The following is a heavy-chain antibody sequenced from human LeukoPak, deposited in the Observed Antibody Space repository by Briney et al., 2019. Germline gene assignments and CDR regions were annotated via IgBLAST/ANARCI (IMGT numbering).Heavy chain of an antibody. CDR1: GFTFSSYG. Sequence: GGSLRLSCAASGFTFSSYGMNWVRQAPGKGLEWVSSISSSSSYIYYADSVKGRFTISRDNAKNSLYLQMNSLRAEDTAVYYCARDAAYDILTGIDYWGQGTLVTVSS. CDR2: ISSSSSYI. CDR3: ARDAAYDILTGIDY. V-gene: IGHV3-21*01. J-gene: IGHJ4*02. D-gene: IGHD3-9*01.